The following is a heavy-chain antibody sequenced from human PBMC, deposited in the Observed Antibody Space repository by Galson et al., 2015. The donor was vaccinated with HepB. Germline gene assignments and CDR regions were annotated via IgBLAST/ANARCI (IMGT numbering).Heavy chain of an antibody. V-gene: IGHV3-48*02. J-gene: IGHJ3*02. CDR2: ISSSSSTI. Sequence: SLRLSCAASGFTFSSYSMNWVRQAPGKGLEWVSYISSSSSTIYYADSVKGRFTISRDNAKNSLYLQMNSLRDEDTAVYYCARVGTLRTLEKDAFDIWGQGTMVTVSS. CDR3: ARVGTLRTLEKDAFDI. CDR1: GFTFSSYS. D-gene: IGHD3-3*01.